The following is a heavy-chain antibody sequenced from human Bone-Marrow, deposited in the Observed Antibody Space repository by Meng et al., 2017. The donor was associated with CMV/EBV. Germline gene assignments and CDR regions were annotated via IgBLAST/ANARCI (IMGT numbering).Heavy chain of an antibody. CDR3: ARDGVVTPLDY. D-gene: IGHD4-23*01. Sequence: GGSLRLSCAASGFTFSSYAMHWVRQAPGKGLEWVAVISYDGSNKYYVDSVKGRFTISRDNSKNTLYLQMNSLRAEDTAVYYCARDGVVTPLDYWGQGTLVTVSS. CDR2: ISYDGSNK. CDR1: GFTFSSYA. J-gene: IGHJ4*02. V-gene: IGHV3-30*04.